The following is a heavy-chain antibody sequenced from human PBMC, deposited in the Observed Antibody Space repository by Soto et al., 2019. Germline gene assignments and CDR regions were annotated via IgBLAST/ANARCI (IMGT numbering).Heavy chain of an antibody. D-gene: IGHD3-22*01. CDR2: IYNGAIT. V-gene: IGHV4-59*08. J-gene: IGHJ4*01. Sequence: PSETLSLTCTVSGSSISRYYWSWIRQPPGKGLQCIGYIYNGAITNYNPSLESRVTMSMDTSNNQFSLKVTSVTAADTAVYYCARLYYDGSGYYYFDSWGHGTLVTVSS. CDR1: GSSISRYY. CDR3: ARLYYDGSGYYYFDS.